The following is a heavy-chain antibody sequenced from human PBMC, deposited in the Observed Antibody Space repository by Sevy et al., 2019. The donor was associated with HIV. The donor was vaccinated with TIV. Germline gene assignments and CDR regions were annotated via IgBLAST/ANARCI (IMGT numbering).Heavy chain of an antibody. D-gene: IGHD3-9*01. CDR1: GFTFNTYT. V-gene: IGHV3-21*01. J-gene: IGHJ5*02. CDR2: ITSSSGYI. Sequence: GGSLRLSCAASGFTFNTYTMNWVRQTPGKGLEWVSSITSSSGYIYYADSVKGRFAISRDNGENSLYLQMDSLRVEDTGVYYCARENSGAAYYFDNWGQGAQVTVS. CDR3: ARENSGAAYYFDN.